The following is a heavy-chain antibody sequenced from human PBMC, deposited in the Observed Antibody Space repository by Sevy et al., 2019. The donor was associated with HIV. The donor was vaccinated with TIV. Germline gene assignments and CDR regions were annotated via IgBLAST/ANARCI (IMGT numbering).Heavy chain of an antibody. D-gene: IGHD6-19*01. CDR2: ISGLSNYI. CDR1: GFTFSYYP. J-gene: IGHJ3*02. V-gene: IGHV3-21*01. Sequence: GGSLRLSCAASGFTFSYYPMHWVRQAPGKGLEWVSSISGLSNYIYYADSVKGRFSISRDNTKNSVYLQMNSLRGEDTAVFYCARAVPATDAFDIWGQGTLVTVSS. CDR3: ARAVPATDAFDI.